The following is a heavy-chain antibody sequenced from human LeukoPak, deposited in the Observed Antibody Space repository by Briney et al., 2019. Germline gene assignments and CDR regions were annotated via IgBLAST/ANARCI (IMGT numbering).Heavy chain of an antibody. Sequence: GASVKVSCKASGYTFTSYAMHWVRQAPGQRLEWMGWINAGNGNTKYSQRFQGRVTITRDASASTAYMELSSLRSEDTAVYYCATGVSGWPIDYWGQGTLVTVSS. V-gene: IGHV1-3*01. CDR3: ATGVSGWPIDY. D-gene: IGHD6-19*01. CDR2: INAGNGNT. J-gene: IGHJ4*02. CDR1: GYTFTSYA.